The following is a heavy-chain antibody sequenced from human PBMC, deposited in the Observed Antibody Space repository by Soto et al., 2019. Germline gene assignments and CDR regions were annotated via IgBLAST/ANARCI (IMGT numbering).Heavy chain of an antibody. J-gene: IGHJ4*02. CDR1: GFTFSSYG. Sequence: PVGSLRLSCAASGFTFSSYGMSWVRQAPGKGLEWVSAISGGGDSTDYADSVKGRFTISRDNSKSTLYLQMNSLRVEDAAVYYCVKDRTYTVYYFDYWGQGTLVTVSS. D-gene: IGHD3-16*01. CDR2: ISGGGDST. CDR3: VKDRTYTVYYFDY. V-gene: IGHV3-23*01.